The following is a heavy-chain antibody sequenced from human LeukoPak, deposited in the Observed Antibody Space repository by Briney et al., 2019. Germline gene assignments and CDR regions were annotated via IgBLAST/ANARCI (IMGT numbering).Heavy chain of an antibody. D-gene: IGHD3-22*01. Sequence: SEALSLTCMVSGYSITSGSYWGWIRQPPGKGLEWIGTIYHTGTTYYNPSLKSRVTISLDTSKNQFSLKLSSVTAADTAVYYCAKYYYDTSGYYSYYFDYWGQGTLVTVSS. CDR3: AKYYYDTSGYYSYYFDY. J-gene: IGHJ4*02. V-gene: IGHV4-38-2*02. CDR1: GYSITSGSY. CDR2: IYHTGTT.